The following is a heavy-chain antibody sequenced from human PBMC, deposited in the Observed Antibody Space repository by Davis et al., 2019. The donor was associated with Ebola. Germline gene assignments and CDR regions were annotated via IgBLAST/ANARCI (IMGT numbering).Heavy chain of an antibody. J-gene: IGHJ4*02. V-gene: IGHV1-8*01. D-gene: IGHD1-20*01. CDR2: MNPKTGNT. CDR3: VRYPPSNWNEFDY. CDR1: GYTFTTYD. Sequence: ASVKVSCKASGYTFTTYDINWMRQATGQGLEWMGWMNPKTGNTGYAQKFQGRVTMTRDTSITTAYMELSSLTSEDTAVYYCVRYPPSNWNEFDYWGQGTLVTVSS.